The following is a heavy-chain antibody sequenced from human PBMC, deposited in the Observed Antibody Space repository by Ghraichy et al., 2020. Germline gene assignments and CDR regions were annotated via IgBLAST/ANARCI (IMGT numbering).Heavy chain of an antibody. V-gene: IGHV3-48*01. CDR2: ISSSSSTI. D-gene: IGHD4-23*01. Sequence: GESLRLSCAASGFTFSSYSMNWVRQAPGKGLEWVSYISSSSSTIYYADSVKGRFTISRDNAKNSLYLQMNSLRAEDTAVYYCARGENGGSFDYWGQGTLVTVSS. CDR3: ARGENGGSFDY. CDR1: GFTFSSYS. J-gene: IGHJ4*02.